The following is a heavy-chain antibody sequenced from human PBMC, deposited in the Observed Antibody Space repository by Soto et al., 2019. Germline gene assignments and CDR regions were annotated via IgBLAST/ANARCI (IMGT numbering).Heavy chain of an antibody. CDR3: ARASDYIMYVVDT. D-gene: IGHD4-17*01. J-gene: IGHJ5*02. CDR2: IWYDGGNK. CDR1: GFPFSSYG. V-gene: IGHV3-33*01. Sequence: QVQLVESGGGVVQPGRSLRLSCAASGFPFSSYGMHWVRQAPGKGLEWVALIWYDGGNKYYTDSVKGRFTISRDNSKNTLYLQMDSLRAEDTALYYCARASDYIMYVVDTWGQGTLVTVSS.